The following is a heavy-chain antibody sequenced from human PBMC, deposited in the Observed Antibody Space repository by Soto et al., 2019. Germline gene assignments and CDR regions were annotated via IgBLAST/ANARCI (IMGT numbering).Heavy chain of an antibody. V-gene: IGHV3-73*02. Sequence: EVQLVESGGGLVQPGGSLKLSCAASGFTFSGSAVPWVRQASGKGLEWVGRIRSKANNYATAYAASVQGRFTIFRDDLKNTAYLQMNSLKTEDTAVYDCTNPQVYYGMDVWGQGTTVTVSS. CDR1: GFTFSGSA. CDR3: TNPQVYYGMDV. CDR2: IRSKANNYAT. J-gene: IGHJ6*02.